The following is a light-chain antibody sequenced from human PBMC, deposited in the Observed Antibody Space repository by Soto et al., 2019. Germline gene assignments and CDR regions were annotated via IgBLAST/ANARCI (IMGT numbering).Light chain of an antibody. J-gene: IGLJ1*01. CDR3: SSYTPISTNV. V-gene: IGLV2-14*01. Sequence: QSVLTQPASVSGSPGQSITISCTGTSSDVGGYNYVSWYQQHPGKATKLMIYDVRNRPSGVSNRFSGSKSVNTASLTISGLQAEDEADYYCSSYTPISTNVCGTGTKATVL. CDR2: DVR. CDR1: SSDVGGYNY.